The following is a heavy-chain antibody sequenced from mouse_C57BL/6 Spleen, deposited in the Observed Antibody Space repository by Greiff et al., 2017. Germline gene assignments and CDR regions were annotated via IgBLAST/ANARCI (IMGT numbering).Heavy chain of an antibody. J-gene: IGHJ2*01. V-gene: IGHV1-52*01. CDR1: GYTFTSYW. D-gene: IGHD2-3*01. CDR3: ARWEVYDGYYLDY. CDR2: IDPSDSET. Sequence: QVQLQQPGAELVRPGSSVKLSCKASGYTFTSYWMHWVKQRPIQGLEWIGNIDPSDSETHYNQKFKDKATLTVDNSSSTAYMQLSILTSEDSAVDYCARWEVYDGYYLDYWGQGTTLTVSS.